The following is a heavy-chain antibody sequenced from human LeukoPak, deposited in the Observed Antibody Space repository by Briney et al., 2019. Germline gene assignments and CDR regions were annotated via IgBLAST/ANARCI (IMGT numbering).Heavy chain of an antibody. Sequence: ASVKVSCKASGYTFTSYGISWVRQAPGQGLEWMGWISAYNSNTNYAQKLQGRVTMTTDTSTSTAYMELRSLRSDDTAVYYCAGAIAAAGTDAFDIWGQGTMVTVSS. J-gene: IGHJ3*02. V-gene: IGHV1-18*04. CDR1: GYTFTSYG. D-gene: IGHD6-13*01. CDR3: AGAIAAAGTDAFDI. CDR2: ISAYNSNT.